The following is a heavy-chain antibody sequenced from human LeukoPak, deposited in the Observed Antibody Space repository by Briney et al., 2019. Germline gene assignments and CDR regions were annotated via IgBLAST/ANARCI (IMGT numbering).Heavy chain of an antibody. CDR1: GFTFSSYS. CDR3: ARDAPYYMDV. J-gene: IGHJ6*03. V-gene: IGHV3-48*01. CDR2: ISSSSSTI. Sequence: GGSLRLSCAASGFTFSSYSMNWVRQAPGKGLEWVSYISSSSSTIYYADSAKGRFTISRDNAKNSLYLQMNSLRAEDTAVYYCARDAPYYMDVWGKGTTVTVSS.